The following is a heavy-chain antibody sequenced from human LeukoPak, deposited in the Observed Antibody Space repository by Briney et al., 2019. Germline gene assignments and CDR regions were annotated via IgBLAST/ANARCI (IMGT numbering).Heavy chain of an antibody. CDR3: AKDRTPYSGSYFDY. V-gene: IGHV3-30*18. J-gene: IGHJ4*02. CDR2: ISYDVSNK. CDR1: GFTFSSYG. Sequence: PGRSLRLSCAASGFTFSSYGMHWVRQAPGKGLEWVAVISYDVSNKYYADSVKGRFTISRDNSKNTLYLQMNSLRAEDTAVYYCAKDRTPYSGSYFDYWGQGTLVTVSS. D-gene: IGHD1-26*01.